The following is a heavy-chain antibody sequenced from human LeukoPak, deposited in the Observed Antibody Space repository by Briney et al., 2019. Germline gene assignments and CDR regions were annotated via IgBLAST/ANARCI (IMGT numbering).Heavy chain of an antibody. D-gene: IGHD6-13*01. V-gene: IGHV3-23*01. J-gene: IGHJ6*02. CDR1: GFTFSKYA. CDR3: ASVAAAASYYYYGMDV. CDR2: VNDRGTGT. Sequence: PGGSLRLSCAASGFTFSKYAMSWVRQAPGKGLEWVSTVNDRGTGTYYADSVKGRFTISRDNSKNTLSLQMNSLRAEDTAVYYCASVAAAASYYYYGMDVWGQGTTVTVSS.